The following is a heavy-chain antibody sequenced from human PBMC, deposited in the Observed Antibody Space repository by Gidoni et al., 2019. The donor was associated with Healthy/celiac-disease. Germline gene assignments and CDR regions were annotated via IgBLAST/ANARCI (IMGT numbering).Heavy chain of an antibody. V-gene: IGHV3-23*01. CDR1: GFTFSSYD. CDR3: AREGWFGTEEPYYYGMDV. D-gene: IGHD3-10*01. CDR2: ISGSGGST. Sequence: EVQLLESGGGLVQPGGSLRLSCAASGFTFSSYDMSWVRQAPGKGLGWVSAISGSGGSTYYADSVKGRFTISRDNSKNTLDLQMNSLRAEDTAVYYCAREGWFGTEEPYYYGMDVWGQGTTVTVSS. J-gene: IGHJ6*02.